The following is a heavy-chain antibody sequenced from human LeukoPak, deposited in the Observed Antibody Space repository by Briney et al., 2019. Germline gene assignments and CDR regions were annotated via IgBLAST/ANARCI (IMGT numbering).Heavy chain of an antibody. CDR3: AKVMWGISGWYVDY. V-gene: IGHV3-23*01. CDR1: GFTVITND. Sequence: GGSLRLSCAASGFTVITNDMTWVRQAPGKGLEWVSTFAVSSNSTLYADSVKGRFTISRDNSKNTLYLQMSSLRAEDTAIYHCAKVMWGISGWYVDYWGQGTLVTVSS. CDR2: FAVSSNST. D-gene: IGHD6-19*01. J-gene: IGHJ4*02.